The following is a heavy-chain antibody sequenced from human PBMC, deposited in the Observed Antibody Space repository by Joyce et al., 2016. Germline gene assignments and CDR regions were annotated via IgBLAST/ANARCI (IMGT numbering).Heavy chain of an antibody. D-gene: IGHD3-3*01. J-gene: IGHJ4*02. CDR2: SYPIRGGT. CDR1: RYTFTDYY. Sequence: QVQLVQSGAEVKKPGASVKVSCKASRYTFTDYYMHWLRQAPGQWLELMGWSYPIRGGTNYAQMFQGRVTMTRDTSISTAYMELSRLKSDDTAVYYCARGGYYGPYYFDYWGQGTLVTVSS. CDR3: ARGGYYGPYYFDY. V-gene: IGHV1-2*02.